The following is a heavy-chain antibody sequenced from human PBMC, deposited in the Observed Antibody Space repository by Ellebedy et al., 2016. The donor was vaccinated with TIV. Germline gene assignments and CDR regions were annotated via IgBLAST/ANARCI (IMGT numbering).Heavy chain of an antibody. D-gene: IGHD4-17*01. V-gene: IGHV4-59*01. Sequence: SETLSLTXTVSGGSISSYYWSWIRQPPGKGLEWIGYIYYSGSTNYNPSLKSRVTISVDTSKNQFSLKLSSVTAADTAVYYCARDLVMTTAWFDPWGQGTLVTVSS. CDR2: IYYSGST. CDR1: GGSISSYY. CDR3: ARDLVMTTAWFDP. J-gene: IGHJ5*02.